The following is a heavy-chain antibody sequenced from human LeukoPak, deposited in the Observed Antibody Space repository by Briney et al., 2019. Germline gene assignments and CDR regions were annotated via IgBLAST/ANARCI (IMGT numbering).Heavy chain of an antibody. J-gene: IGHJ3*02. V-gene: IGHV5-51*01. D-gene: IGHD3-22*01. CDR3: ARPYYYDSSGYSYAFDI. Sequence: GESLKISCKGSGYSFTSYWIGWVRPMLGKGLVWMGIIYPGDSYTRYSPSLQGQFTISAHKSISTDFLQWSSLKASNTAMYYCARPYYYDSSGYSYAFDIWGQGTMVTVSS. CDR2: IYPGDSYT. CDR1: GYSFTSYW.